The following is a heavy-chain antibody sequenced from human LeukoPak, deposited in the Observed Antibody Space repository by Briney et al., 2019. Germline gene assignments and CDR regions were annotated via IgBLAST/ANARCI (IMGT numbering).Heavy chain of an antibody. D-gene: IGHD3-10*01. V-gene: IGHV4-30-4*01. CDR2: IYYSGST. CDR3: AREIKSCYYYGMDV. CDR1: GGSISSGDYY. Sequence: SETLSLTCTVSGGSISSGDYYWSWIRQPPGKGLEWIGYIYYSGSTYYNPSLKSRVTISVDTSKNQFSLKLSSVTAADTAVYYCAREIKSCYYYGMDVWGQGTTVTVSS. J-gene: IGHJ6*02.